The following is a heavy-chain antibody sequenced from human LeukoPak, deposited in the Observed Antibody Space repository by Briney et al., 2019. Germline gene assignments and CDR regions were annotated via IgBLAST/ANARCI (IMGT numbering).Heavy chain of an antibody. Sequence: GESLKISCKGSGYSFTSYWIGWVRQMPGKGLEWMGIIYPGDSDTRYSPSFQGQVTISADKSISTAYLQWSSLKASDTAMYYCAGPRNWGWEVIEAFDIWGQGTMVTVSS. CDR3: AGPRNWGWEVIEAFDI. D-gene: IGHD7-27*01. V-gene: IGHV5-51*01. CDR1: GYSFTSYW. J-gene: IGHJ3*02. CDR2: IYPGDSDT.